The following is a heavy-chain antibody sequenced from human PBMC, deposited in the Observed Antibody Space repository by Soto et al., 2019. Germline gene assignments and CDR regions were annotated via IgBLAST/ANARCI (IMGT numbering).Heavy chain of an antibody. CDR2: ISPLNNDK. Sequence: SGGSLRLSCAASGFNFSLYTLHWARQGPGKGLEWVSCISPLNNDKNYADLVRGRVTVSRDNAKNSMYLQMDGLRVADTGVYYCAREGPNGHTNGWRSPEAFDIWGQGTMVTV. J-gene: IGHJ3*02. D-gene: IGHD6-19*01. CDR3: AREGPNGHTNGWRSPEAFDI. V-gene: IGHV3-21*06. CDR1: GFNFSLYT.